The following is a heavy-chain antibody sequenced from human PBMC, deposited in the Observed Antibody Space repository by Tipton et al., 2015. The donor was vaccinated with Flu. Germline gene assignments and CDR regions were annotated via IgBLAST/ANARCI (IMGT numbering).Heavy chain of an antibody. CDR2: INHSGST. V-gene: IGHV4-34*01. J-gene: IGHJ4*02. Sequence: TLSLTCTVYGGSFSGYYWSWIRQPPGKGLEWIGEINHSGSTNYNPSLKSRVTISVDTSKNQFSLKLSSVTAADTAVYYCARSGYSGYEVDYWGQGTLVTVSS. D-gene: IGHD5-12*01. CDR1: GGSFSGYY. CDR3: ARSGYSGYEVDY.